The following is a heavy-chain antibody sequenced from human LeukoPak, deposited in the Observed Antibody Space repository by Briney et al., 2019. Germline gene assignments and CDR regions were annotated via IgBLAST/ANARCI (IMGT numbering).Heavy chain of an antibody. Sequence: SETLSLTCTVSGGSISSYYWSWTRQPPGKGLEWIGYIYYSGSTNYNPSLKSRVTISVDTSKNQFSLKLSSVTAADTAVYYCARHYCSSTSCYEDYMDVWGKGTTVTVSS. J-gene: IGHJ6*03. D-gene: IGHD2-2*01. V-gene: IGHV4-59*01. CDR1: GGSISSYY. CDR2: IYYSGST. CDR3: ARHYCSSTSCYEDYMDV.